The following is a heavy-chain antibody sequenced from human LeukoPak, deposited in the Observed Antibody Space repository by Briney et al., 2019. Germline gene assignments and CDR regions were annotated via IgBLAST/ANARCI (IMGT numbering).Heavy chain of an antibody. D-gene: IGHD1-26*01. J-gene: IGHJ4*02. CDR3: ASARPWELPAFDY. CDR1: GFTFDDYA. CDR2: ISWNSGSI. Sequence: GGSLRLSCAASGFTFDDYAMHWVRQAPGKGLEWVSGISWNSGSIGYADAVKGRFTISRDNAKNSLYPQMNSLRAEDTAVYYCASARPWELPAFDYWGQGTLVTVSS. V-gene: IGHV3-9*01.